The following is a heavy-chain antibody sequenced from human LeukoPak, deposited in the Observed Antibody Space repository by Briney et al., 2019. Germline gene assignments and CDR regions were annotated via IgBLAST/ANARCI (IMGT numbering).Heavy chain of an antibody. J-gene: IGHJ6*02. V-gene: IGHV3-21*01. CDR1: GFTFSSYG. Sequence: GGSLRLSCAASGFTFSSYGMMWVRQAPGKGLEWVSSISSSSGYIYYADSVKGRFTISRDNAKNSLYLQMNSLRAEDTAVYYCARGKGIFITMVLFWGQGTTVTVSS. D-gene: IGHD3-10*01. CDR2: ISSSSGYI. CDR3: ARGKGIFITMVLF.